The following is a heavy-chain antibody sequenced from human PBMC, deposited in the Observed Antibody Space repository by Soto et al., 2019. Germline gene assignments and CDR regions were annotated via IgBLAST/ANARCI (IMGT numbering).Heavy chain of an antibody. D-gene: IGHD5-18*01. V-gene: IGHV3-30*18. J-gene: IGHJ4*02. Sequence: QVQLVESGGGVVQPGRSLRLSCAASGFTFSDYGMHWVRQAPGKGLEWVAVISFDGNNQFYADSVKGRFTISRDNSKNTLYLQMNSLRTEDTAVYYCAKRGYPYYFDCWGQGTLVTVSS. CDR2: ISFDGNNQ. CDR1: GFTFSDYG. CDR3: AKRGYPYYFDC.